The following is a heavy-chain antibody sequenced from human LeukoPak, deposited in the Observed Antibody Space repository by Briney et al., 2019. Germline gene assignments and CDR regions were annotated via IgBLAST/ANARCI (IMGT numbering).Heavy chain of an antibody. D-gene: IGHD2-21*01. V-gene: IGHV4-34*01. CDR1: GGSFSGYY. J-gene: IGHJ6*02. Sequence: SEALSLTCAVYGGSFSGYYWSWIRQPPGKGLEWIGEINHSGSTNYNPSLKSRVTISVDTSKNQFSLKLSSVTAADTAVYYCASVVARYYYYYGMDVWGQGTTVTVSS. CDR3: ASVVARYYYYYGMDV. CDR2: INHSGST.